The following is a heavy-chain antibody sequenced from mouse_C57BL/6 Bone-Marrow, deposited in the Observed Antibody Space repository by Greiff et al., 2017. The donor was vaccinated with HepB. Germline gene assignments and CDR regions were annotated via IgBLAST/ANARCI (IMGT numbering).Heavy chain of an antibody. D-gene: IGHD1-1*01. V-gene: IGHV3-6*01. CDR1: GYSITSGYY. J-gene: IGHJ2*01. CDR3: ARGDYYGSSPLDY. Sequence: EVQLQESGPGLVKPSQSLSLTCSVSGYSITSGYYWNWIRQFPGNKLERMGYISYDGSNNYNPSLKNRISITRDTSKNQFFLKLNSVTTEDTATYYCARGDYYGSSPLDYWGQGTTLTVSS. CDR2: ISYDGSN.